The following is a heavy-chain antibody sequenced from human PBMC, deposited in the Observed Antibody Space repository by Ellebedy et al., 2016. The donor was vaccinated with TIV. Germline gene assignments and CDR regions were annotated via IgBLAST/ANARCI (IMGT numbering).Heavy chain of an antibody. CDR2: IYYSGST. V-gene: IGHV4-39*01. J-gene: IGHJ4*02. D-gene: IGHD1-26*01. Sequence: MPSETLSLTCTVSGGSISSGDYYWSWIRQPPGKGLEWIGSIYYSGSTYYNPSLKSRVTISVDTSKNQFSLKLSSVTAADTAVYYCARYEGPTARLDYWGQGTLVTVSS. CDR1: GGSISSGDYY. CDR3: ARYEGPTARLDY.